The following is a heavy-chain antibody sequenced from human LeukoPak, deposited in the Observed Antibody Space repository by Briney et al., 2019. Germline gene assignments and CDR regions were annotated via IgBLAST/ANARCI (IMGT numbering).Heavy chain of an antibody. CDR3: ARYPRSGWDGFDY. D-gene: IGHD6-19*01. J-gene: IGHJ4*02. V-gene: IGHV3-11*01. CDR1: RFTFSDYY. CDR2: ISSSGSTI. Sequence: GGSLRLSCAASRFTFSDYYMSWIRQAPGKGLEWVSYISSSGSTIYYADSVKGRFTISRDNAKNSLYLQMNSLRAEDTAVYYCARYPRSGWDGFDYWGQGTLVTVSS.